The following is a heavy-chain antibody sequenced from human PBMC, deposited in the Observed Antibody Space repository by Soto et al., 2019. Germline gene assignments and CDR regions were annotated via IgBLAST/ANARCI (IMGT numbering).Heavy chain of an antibody. D-gene: IGHD7-27*01. CDR1: GFTLGAYV. CDR2: IRSKGYDGTT. J-gene: IGHJ6*02. CDR3: TRLTANYYYYAMDV. V-gene: IGHV3-49*04. Sequence: PGGSLRLSCKGSGFTLGAYVIGWVRQAPGRGLEWVGLIRSKGYDGTTEYAASVKGRFTISRDDSKSIAYLQMNRLQTEDTAVYFCTRLTANYYYYAMDVWGQGTTVTVSS.